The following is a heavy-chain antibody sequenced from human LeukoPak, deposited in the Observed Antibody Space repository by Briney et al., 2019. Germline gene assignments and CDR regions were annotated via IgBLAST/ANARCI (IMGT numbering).Heavy chain of an antibody. CDR3: ARAYSSGYFNDAFDI. CDR1: GVSISSGGYY. J-gene: IGHJ3*02. V-gene: IGHV4-30-4*08. D-gene: IGHD3-22*01. Sequence: SETLSLTCTVSGVSISSGGYYWSWLRQHPGKGLEWIGYIYYSGSTYYNPSLKSRVTISVDTSKNQFSLKLSSVTAADTAVYYCARAYSSGYFNDAFDIWGQGTMVTVSS. CDR2: IYYSGST.